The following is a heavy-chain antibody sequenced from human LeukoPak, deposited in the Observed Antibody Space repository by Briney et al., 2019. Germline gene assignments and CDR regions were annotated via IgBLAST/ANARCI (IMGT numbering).Heavy chain of an antibody. CDR2: IYYSGST. CDR1: GGSISSSTYY. J-gene: IGHJ6*02. CDR3: ARQHYYYGMDV. Sequence: SETLSLTCIVSGGSISSSTYYWGWIRQPPGKGLEWIGSIYYSGSTYCIPSLKSRVTISVDTSKHQFSLRLSSVTAADTAIYYCARQHYYYGMDVWGQGTTVTVSS. V-gene: IGHV4-39*01.